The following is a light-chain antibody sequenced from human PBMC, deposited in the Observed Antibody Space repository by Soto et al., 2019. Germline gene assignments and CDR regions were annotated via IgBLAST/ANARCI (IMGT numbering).Light chain of an antibody. CDR1: QSVSSR. Sequence: EIVLTQSPVTLSLSPGERATLSCRASQSVSSRLAWYQQKPGQAPRLLIYDVSNRATGIPARFSGTGSGTDLALTISSLGPEDFAVYYCQQLGYWQVTFGQGTRLEIK. J-gene: IGKJ5*01. V-gene: IGKV3-11*01. CDR3: QQLGYWQVT. CDR2: DVS.